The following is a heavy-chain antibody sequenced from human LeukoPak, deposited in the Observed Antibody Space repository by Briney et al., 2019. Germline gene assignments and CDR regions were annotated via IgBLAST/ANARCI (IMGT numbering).Heavy chain of an antibody. V-gene: IGHV1-69-2*01. D-gene: IGHD1-26*01. J-gene: IGHJ3*02. CDR1: GYTFTDYY. CDR3: ATAVSGSYRDAFDS. Sequence: ASVKISCKVSGYTFTDYYMHCVQQAPGKGLKWMGIVDPEDGETIYSEKFQGRVTITADTSTDTAYMELSSLRSEDTAVYYCATAVSGSYRDAFDSWGQGTMVTVSS. CDR2: VDPEDGET.